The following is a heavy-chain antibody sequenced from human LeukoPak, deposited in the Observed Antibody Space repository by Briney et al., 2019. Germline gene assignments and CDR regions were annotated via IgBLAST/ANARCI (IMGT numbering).Heavy chain of an antibody. CDR1: GYTFTGYY. CDR3: ARVRSDSSGYYRSDAFDI. V-gene: IGHV1-2*02. J-gene: IGHJ3*02. D-gene: IGHD3-22*01. CDR2: INPNSGGT. Sequence: ASVKVSCKASGYTFTGYYMHWVRQAPGQGLEWMGWINPNSGGTNYAQKFQGRVTMTRDTSISTAYMELSRLRSDDTAVYYCARVRSDSSGYYRSDAFDIWGQGTMVTVSS.